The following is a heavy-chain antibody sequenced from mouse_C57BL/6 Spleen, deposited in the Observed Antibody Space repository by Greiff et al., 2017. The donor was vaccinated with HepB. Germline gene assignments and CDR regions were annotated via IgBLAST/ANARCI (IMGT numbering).Heavy chain of an antibody. D-gene: IGHD1-1*01. Sequence: EVMLVESGPGLAKPSQTLSLTCSVTGYSITSDYWNWIRKFPGNKLEYMGYISYSGSTYYNPSLKSRISITRDTSKNQYYLQLNSVTTEDTATYYCARSPYYYGSKEGYFDVWGTGTTVTVSS. J-gene: IGHJ1*03. CDR2: ISYSGST. CDR3: ARSPYYYGSKEGYFDV. V-gene: IGHV3-8*01. CDR1: GYSITSDY.